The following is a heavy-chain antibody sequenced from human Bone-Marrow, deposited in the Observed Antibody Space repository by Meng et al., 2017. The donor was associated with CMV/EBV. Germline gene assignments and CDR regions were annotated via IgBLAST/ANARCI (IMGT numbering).Heavy chain of an antibody. CDR2: IYYSGST. Sequence: SETLSLTCTVSGGSISSSSYYWGWIRQPPGKGLEWIGSIYYSGSTYYNPSLKSRVTISVDTSKNQFSLKLSSVTAADTAVYYCARDRIVGATLDYWGQGKLVNFAS. D-gene: IGHD1-26*01. CDR3: ARDRIVGATLDY. J-gene: IGHJ4*02. CDR1: GGSISSSSYY. V-gene: IGHV4-39*07.